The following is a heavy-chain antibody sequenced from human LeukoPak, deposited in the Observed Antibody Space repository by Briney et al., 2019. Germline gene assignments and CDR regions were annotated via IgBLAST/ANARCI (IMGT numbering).Heavy chain of an antibody. CDR3: AREVNSSGWSDSHKYFQH. CDR2: ISAYNGNT. CDR1: GCTFTSYG. J-gene: IGHJ1*01. V-gene: IGHV1-18*01. Sequence: GASVKVSCKASGCTFTSYGISWVRQAPGQGLEWMGWISAYNGNTNYAQKLQGRVTMTTDISTSTAYMELRSLRSDDTAVYYCAREVNSSGWSDSHKYFQHWGQGTLVTVSS. D-gene: IGHD6-19*01.